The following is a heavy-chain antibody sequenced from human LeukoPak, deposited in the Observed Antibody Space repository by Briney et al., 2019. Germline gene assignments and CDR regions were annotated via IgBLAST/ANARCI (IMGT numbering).Heavy chain of an antibody. D-gene: IGHD1-1*01. Sequence: SETLSLTCTVSGGSISSGSYYWSWIRQPAGKGLEWIGRIYTSGSTNYNPSLKSRVTISVDTSKNQFSLKLSSVTAADTAVYYSARNAQPWGQGTMVTVSS. J-gene: IGHJ3*01. CDR1: GGSISSGSYY. CDR3: ARNAQP. CDR2: IYTSGST. V-gene: IGHV4-61*02.